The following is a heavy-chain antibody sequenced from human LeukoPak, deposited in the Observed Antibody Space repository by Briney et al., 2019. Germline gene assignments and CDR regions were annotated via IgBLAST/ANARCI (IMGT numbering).Heavy chain of an antibody. J-gene: IGHJ4*02. CDR3: ASLTVTTRLPFDY. CDR1: GFTFSSYG. Sequence: GGSLRLSCAASGFTFSSYGMHWVRQAPGKGLEWVAVIWYDGSNKYYADSVKGRFTISRDNSKNTLYLQMNSLRAEDTAVYYCASLTVTTRLPFDYWGQGTLVTVPS. D-gene: IGHD4-17*01. CDR2: IWYDGSNK. V-gene: IGHV3-33*01.